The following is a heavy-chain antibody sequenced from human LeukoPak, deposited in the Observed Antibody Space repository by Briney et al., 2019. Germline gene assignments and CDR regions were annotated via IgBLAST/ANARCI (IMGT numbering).Heavy chain of an antibody. CDR1: GYTFTTSD. CDR2: MNPNSGNA. D-gene: IGHD3-3*01. CDR3: AREAVTISALVRTQTTKRPHRFDP. J-gene: IGHJ5*02. Sequence: ASVKVSCKASGYTFTTSDINWVRQAPGQGLQWMGWMNPNSGNAVYAQKFQGRVTMTRDMSTNTVYMQLSSLRSEDTAVYYCAREAVTISALVRTQTTKRPHRFDPWGQGTLVTVSS. V-gene: IGHV1-8*01.